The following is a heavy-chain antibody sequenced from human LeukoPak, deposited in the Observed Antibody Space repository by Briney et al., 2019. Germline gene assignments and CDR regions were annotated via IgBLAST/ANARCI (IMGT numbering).Heavy chain of an antibody. CDR2: INYSGST. Sequence: PSETLSLTCAVYGGSFSGYYWSWIRQPPGKGLEWIGEINYSGSTNYNPSLKSRVTISVDTSKNQFSLKLSSVTAADTAVYYCAGVRGGKYDYIWGSYRYLYYFDYWGQGTLVTVSS. CDR1: GGSFSGYY. CDR3: AGVRGGKYDYIWGSYRYLYYFDY. J-gene: IGHJ4*02. V-gene: IGHV4-34*01. D-gene: IGHD3-16*02.